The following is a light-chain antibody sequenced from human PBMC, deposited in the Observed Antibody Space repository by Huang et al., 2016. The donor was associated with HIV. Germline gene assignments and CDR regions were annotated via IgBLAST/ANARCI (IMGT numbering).Light chain of an antibody. CDR2: TAS. V-gene: IGKV1-6*01. CDR1: QDIGKY. Sequence: AIQMTQSPASLSASVGDRVTITCRASQDIGKYLGWYQQRLGKAPKLLVSTASHLQSGVPSRFTGSGSGTHFTLTISGLQPEDFATYYCLQDYTYPWTFGQGTKVEI. J-gene: IGKJ1*01. CDR3: LQDYTYPWT.